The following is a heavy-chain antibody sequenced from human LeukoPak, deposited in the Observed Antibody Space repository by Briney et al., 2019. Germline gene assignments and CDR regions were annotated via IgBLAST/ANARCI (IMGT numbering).Heavy chain of an antibody. J-gene: IGHJ4*02. CDR2: IYSGGST. CDR1: GFTVSSNY. CDR3: ARDRVLWFGELPDY. V-gene: IGHV3-66*02. Sequence: GGSLRLSCAASGFTVSSNYMSWVRQAPGKGLEWVSVIYSGGSTYYADSVKGRFTISRDNSKNTLYLQMNSLRAEDTAVYYCARDRVLWFGELPDYWGQGTLVTVSS. D-gene: IGHD3-10*01.